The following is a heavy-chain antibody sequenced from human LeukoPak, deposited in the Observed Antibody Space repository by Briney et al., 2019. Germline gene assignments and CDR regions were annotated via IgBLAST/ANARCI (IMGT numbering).Heavy chain of an antibody. CDR1: GYIFTSYW. J-gene: IGHJ4*02. Sequence: LGEPLKISCKGSGYIFTSYWIGWVRQMPGKGLEWMGIIYPGDSDTKYSPSLQGQVTISADKSISTAYLQWSSLKASDTAMYYCARHGLYYDILTGYYPAPFDYWGQGTLVTVSS. CDR3: ARHGLYYDILTGYYPAPFDY. V-gene: IGHV5-51*01. CDR2: IYPGDSDT. D-gene: IGHD3-9*01.